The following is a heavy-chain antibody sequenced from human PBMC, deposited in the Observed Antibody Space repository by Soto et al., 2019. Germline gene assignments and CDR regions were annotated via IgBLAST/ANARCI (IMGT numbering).Heavy chain of an antibody. Sequence: EVQLLESGGDLVQPGGSLRLSCAASGFTFTSYAMSWIRQAPGKGLEWVSAITGGGYNTYYADSVKGRFTISRDNSKNTLYLQMNSLRDEDPAFYYCTKDGGSRDWLTVNWGQGTLVTVS. V-gene: IGHV3-23*01. CDR2: ITGGGYNT. D-gene: IGHD3-9*01. CDR3: TKDGGSRDWLTVN. CDR1: GFTFTSYA. J-gene: IGHJ4*02.